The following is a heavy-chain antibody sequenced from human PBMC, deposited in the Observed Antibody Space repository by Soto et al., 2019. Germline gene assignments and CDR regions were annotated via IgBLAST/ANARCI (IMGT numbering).Heavy chain of an antibody. CDR1: GGSFGGYY. Sequence: QVQLQQWGAGLLRPSETLSLTCGISGGSFGGYYWTWIRQPPGKGLEWIGEVNYSGRPNYNPSLQSRVTVSLDMTNNSFSLTLNSVTVADTAFYYCTRGGWPSSSYFWFDSWGQGPLVTVSS. V-gene: IGHV4-34*02. CDR2: VNYSGRP. J-gene: IGHJ5*01. CDR3: TRGGWPSSSYFWFDS. D-gene: IGHD6-13*01.